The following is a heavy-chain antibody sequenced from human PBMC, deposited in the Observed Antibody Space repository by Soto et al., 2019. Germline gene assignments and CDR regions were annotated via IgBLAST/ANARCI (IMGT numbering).Heavy chain of an antibody. CDR3: ARDPRERRRPASLWESGYDFYNYYGLDV. V-gene: IGHV6-1*01. Sequence: SPTLSLTCAISGDSVSSDSAAWTWIRQSPSRGLEWLGRTYYRSKWYYDYAVSVRGRITISPDTAKNQFSLQLNSVIPDDTAVYYCARDPRERRRPASLWESGYDFYNYYGLDVWGQGTTVTVS. D-gene: IGHD5-12*01. CDR2: TYYRSKWYY. CDR1: GDSVSSDSAA. J-gene: IGHJ6*02.